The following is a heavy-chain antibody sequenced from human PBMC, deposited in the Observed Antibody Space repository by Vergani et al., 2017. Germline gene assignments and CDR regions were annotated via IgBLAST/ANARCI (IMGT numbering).Heavy chain of an antibody. V-gene: IGHV4-59*01. D-gene: IGHD6-6*01. CDR2: IYYSGST. J-gene: IGHJ4*02. CDR3: AGAGGSIAARVFDY. Sequence: QVQLQESGPGLVKPSETLSLTCTVSGGSISSYYWSWIRQPPGKGLEWIGYIYYSGSTNYNPSLKSRVTISVDTSKNQFSLKLSSVTAADTAVYYCAGAGGSIAARVFDYWGQGTLVTVSS. CDR1: GGSISSYY.